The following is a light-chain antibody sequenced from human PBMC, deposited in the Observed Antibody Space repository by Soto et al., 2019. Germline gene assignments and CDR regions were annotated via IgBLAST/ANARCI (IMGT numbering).Light chain of an antibody. CDR1: QSISSS. CDR2: GVS. Sequence: DIQMTQSPSSLSASVGDKVTITCRASQSISSSLNWYQQKSGKAPNLLIYGVSRLQGGVPSRFSGSGSGTDFTLTISSLEPDDFATYYCQQRSNWPPITFGQGTRLEIK. J-gene: IGKJ5*01. V-gene: IGKV1-39*01. CDR3: QQRSNWPPIT.